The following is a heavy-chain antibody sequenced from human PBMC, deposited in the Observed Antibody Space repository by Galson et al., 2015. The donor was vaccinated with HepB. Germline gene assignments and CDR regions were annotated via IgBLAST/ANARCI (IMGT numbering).Heavy chain of an antibody. V-gene: IGHV3-11*04. Sequence: SLRLSCAASGFIFSDYYMSWIRQTPGKGLEWVSYTGSSGTTIYYADSVKGRFTISRDNAKNSLYLQMNSLRAEDTAVYYCARDEVFRVYSSSWYGTNYYYYGMDVWGQGTTVTVSS. CDR1: GFIFSDYY. CDR2: TGSSGTTI. CDR3: ARDEVFRVYSSSWYGTNYYYYGMDV. D-gene: IGHD6-13*01. J-gene: IGHJ6*02.